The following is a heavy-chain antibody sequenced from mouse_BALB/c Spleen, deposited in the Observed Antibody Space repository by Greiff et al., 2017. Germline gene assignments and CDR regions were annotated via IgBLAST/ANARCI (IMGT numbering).Heavy chain of an antibody. Sequence: VQLQQSGAELVRPGTSVKVSCKASGYAFTNYLIEWVKQRPGQGLEWIGVINPGSGGTNYNEKFKGKATLTADKSSSTAYMQLSSLTSDDSAVYFCARRGRRGAMDYWGQGTSVTVSS. CDR2: INPGSGGT. CDR3: ARRGRRGAMDY. V-gene: IGHV1-54*03. CDR1: GYAFTNYL. J-gene: IGHJ4*01. D-gene: IGHD2-12*01.